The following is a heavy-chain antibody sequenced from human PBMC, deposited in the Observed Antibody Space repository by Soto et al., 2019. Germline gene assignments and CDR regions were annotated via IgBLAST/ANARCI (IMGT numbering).Heavy chain of an antibody. CDR2: IYHSGST. J-gene: IGHJ6*02. D-gene: IGHD6-19*01. CDR3: ARDPGYSSGWYYYYGMDV. V-gene: IGHV4-4*02. Sequence: SEALSVTCAVSGGSISRSNWWSWVRQPPGKGLEWIGEIYHSGSTNYNPSLKSRVTISVDKSKNQFSLKLSSVTAADTAVYYCARDPGYSSGWYYYYGMDVWGQGTTVT. CDR1: GGSISRSNW.